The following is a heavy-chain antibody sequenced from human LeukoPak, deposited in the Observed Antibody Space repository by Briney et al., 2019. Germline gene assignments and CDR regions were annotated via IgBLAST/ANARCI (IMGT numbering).Heavy chain of an antibody. J-gene: IGHJ4*02. V-gene: IGHV3-23*01. D-gene: IGHD2-2*01. CDR2: ISGSGGST. Sequence: PGGSLRLSCAASGFTFSSYAMSWVRQAPGKGLEWVSAISGSGGSTYYADSVKGRFTISRDNSKNTLYLQMNSLRAEDTAVYYCAKDPRPYCSSTSCSTGVDYWGQGTLVTVSS. CDR1: GFTFSSYA. CDR3: AKDPRPYCSSTSCSTGVDY.